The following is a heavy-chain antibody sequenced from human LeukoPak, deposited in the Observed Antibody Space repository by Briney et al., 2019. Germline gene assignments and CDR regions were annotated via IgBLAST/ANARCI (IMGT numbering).Heavy chain of an antibody. J-gene: IGHJ4*02. Sequence: SETLSLTCTVSGGSISSYYWSWIRQPPGKGLEWIGYIYYSGSTNYNPSLKSRVTISVDTSKNQFSLKLSSVTAADTAVYYCATGISRLWGQGTLVTVSS. V-gene: IGHV4-59*01. CDR3: ATGISRL. D-gene: IGHD6-25*01. CDR2: IYYSGST. CDR1: GGSISSYY.